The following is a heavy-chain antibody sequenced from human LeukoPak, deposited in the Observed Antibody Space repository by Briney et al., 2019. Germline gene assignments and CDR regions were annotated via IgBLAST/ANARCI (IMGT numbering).Heavy chain of an antibody. CDR1: GFTFSSYW. J-gene: IGHJ5*02. V-gene: IGHV3-7*01. CDR3: AREGSMGRYDFWSGYYKDNWFDP. Sequence: GGSLRLSCAASGFTFSSYWMSWVRQAPGKGLEWVANIKQDGSEKYYVDSVKGRFTISRDNAKNSLYLQMNSLRAEDTAVYYCAREGSMGRYDFWSGYYKDNWFDPWGQGTLVTVSS. CDR2: IKQDGSEK. D-gene: IGHD3-3*01.